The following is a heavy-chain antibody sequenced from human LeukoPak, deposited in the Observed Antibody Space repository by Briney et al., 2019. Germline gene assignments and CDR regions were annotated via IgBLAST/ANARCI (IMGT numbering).Heavy chain of an antibody. CDR2: ISASDGNT. D-gene: IGHD3-10*01. CDR1: GFTIRHYA. V-gene: IGHV3-23*01. CDR3: AKGHGSGSWLVDV. J-gene: IGHJ6*04. Sequence: GGSLRLSCAASGFTIRHYAMNWVRQVPGKGLEWVSGISASDGNTYYADSVKGRFTISRDINKNTLNLDMTSMARDATVVYHCAKGHGSGSWLVDVWGKGTTVTVSS.